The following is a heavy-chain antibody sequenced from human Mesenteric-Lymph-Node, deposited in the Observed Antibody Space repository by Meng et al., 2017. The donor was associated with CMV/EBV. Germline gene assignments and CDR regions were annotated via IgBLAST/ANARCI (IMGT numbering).Heavy chain of an antibody. CDR1: GFTVSSTN. CDR3: ARGFCSTSACYWEYGMDV. V-gene: IGHV3-53*01. J-gene: IGHJ6*02. CDR2: IYSGGNT. Sequence: GESLKISCAASGFTVSSTNMNWVRQAPGKGLEWVSVIYSGGNTDSADSVKGRFSISRDNSKNTLYLQMNSLRAVDTAVYYCARGFCSTSACYWEYGMDVWGQGTTVTVSS. D-gene: IGHD2-21*02.